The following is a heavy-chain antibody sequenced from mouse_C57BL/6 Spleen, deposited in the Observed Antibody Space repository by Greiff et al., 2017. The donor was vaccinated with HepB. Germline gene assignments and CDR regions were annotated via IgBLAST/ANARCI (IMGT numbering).Heavy chain of an antibody. CDR1: GFTFSDYG. D-gene: IGHD1-1*01. J-gene: IGHJ1*03. CDR3: ARTTVVAHWYFDV. CDR2: ISSGSSTI. V-gene: IGHV5-17*01. Sequence: EVKLVESGGGLVKPGGSLKLSCAASGFTFSDYGMHWVRQAPEKGLEWVAYISSGSSTIYYADTVKGRFTISSDNAKNTLFLQMTSLRSEDTAMYYCARTTVVAHWYFDVWGTGTTVTVSS.